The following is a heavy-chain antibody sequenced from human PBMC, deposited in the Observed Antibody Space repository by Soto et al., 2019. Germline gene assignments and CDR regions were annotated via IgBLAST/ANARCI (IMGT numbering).Heavy chain of an antibody. Sequence: QVQLVESGGGAVQPGRSLRLSCAPSGFTFSSYAMHWVRQAPGKGLEWVAVISNDGRNKYYADSVKGRCTISRDNSKNTLYLQINSLRAEDTAVYYCARDQGAVAALDAHYGMDVWGQGTTVTVSS. CDR2: ISNDGRNK. D-gene: IGHD6-19*01. CDR3: ARDQGAVAALDAHYGMDV. J-gene: IGHJ6*02. CDR1: GFTFSSYA. V-gene: IGHV3-30*04.